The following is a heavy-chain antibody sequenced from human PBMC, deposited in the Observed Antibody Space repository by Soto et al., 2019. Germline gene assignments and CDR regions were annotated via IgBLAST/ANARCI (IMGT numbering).Heavy chain of an antibody. CDR3: ASGCSGGSCYPYYYGMDV. CDR1: GFTFSSYG. CDR2: IWYDGSNK. V-gene: IGHV3-33*01. Sequence: GGSLRLSCAASGFTFSSYGMHWVRQAPGKGLEWVAVIWYDGSNKYYADSVKGRFTISRDNSKNTLYLQMNSLRAEDTAVYYCASGCSGGSCYPYYYGMDVWGQGTTVTVSS. D-gene: IGHD2-15*01. J-gene: IGHJ6*02.